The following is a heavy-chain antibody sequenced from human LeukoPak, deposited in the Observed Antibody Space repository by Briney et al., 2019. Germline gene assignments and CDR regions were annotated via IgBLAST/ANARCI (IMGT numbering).Heavy chain of an antibody. J-gene: IGHJ4*02. CDR3: ARGLGDWNRYPY. CDR1: GGSFSGYY. CDR2: INHSGST. D-gene: IGHD1-1*01. V-gene: IGHV4-34*01. Sequence: SETLSLTCAVYGGSFSGYYWSWIRQRPGKGLEWIGEINHSGSTNYNPSLKSRVTISLDTSKNQFSLKLSSVTAADTAVYYCARGLGDWNRYPYWGQGTLVTVSS.